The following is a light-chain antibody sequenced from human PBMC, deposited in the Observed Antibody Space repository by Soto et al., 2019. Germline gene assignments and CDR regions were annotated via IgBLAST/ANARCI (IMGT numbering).Light chain of an antibody. CDR2: GAS. CDR1: QSVGSNY. CDR3: QQYSGSSST. V-gene: IGKV3-20*01. J-gene: IGKJ2*01. Sequence: EIVLTQSPGTLSLSPGERATLSCRASQSVGSNYLVWYQQKPGQALRLLIYGASSRATGIPDRFSGSGSGTDFALTISRLEPEYFAVYYCQQYSGSSSTFGQGTKLEIK.